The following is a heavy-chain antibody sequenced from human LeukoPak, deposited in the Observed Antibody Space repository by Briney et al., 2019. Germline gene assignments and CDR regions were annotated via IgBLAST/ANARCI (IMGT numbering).Heavy chain of an antibody. J-gene: IGHJ4*02. CDR2: IYYSGST. CDR1: GGSISTYY. V-gene: IGHV4-59*08. CDR3: ARHRYSSAWSVVDY. Sequence: SETLSLTCTVAGGSISTYYWSWIRQPPGKGLEWIGNIYYSGSTNYNPSLKSRVTISVDTSKNQFSLKLTAVTAADTAVYYCARHRYSSAWSVVDYWGQGTLVTVSS. D-gene: IGHD6-19*01.